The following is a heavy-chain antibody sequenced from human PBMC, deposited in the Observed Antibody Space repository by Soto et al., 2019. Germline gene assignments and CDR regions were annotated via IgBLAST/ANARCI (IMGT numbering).Heavy chain of an antibody. V-gene: IGHV5-51*01. CDR2: IYPGDSDT. J-gene: IGHJ6*02. CDR1: GYSFASYW. CDR3: ARRERYSYGNYYYYGMDV. D-gene: IGHD5-18*01. Sequence: GESLKISCKGSGYSFASYWIGWVRQMPGKGLEWMGIIYPGDSDTRYSPSFQGQVTISADKSISTAYLQWSSLKASDTAMYYCARRERYSYGNYYYYGMDVWGQGTTVTVSS.